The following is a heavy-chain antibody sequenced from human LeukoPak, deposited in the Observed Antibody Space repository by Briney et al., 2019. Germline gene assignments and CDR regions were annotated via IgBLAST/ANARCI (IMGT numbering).Heavy chain of an antibody. CDR3: ARSMAAAANYYYYYMDV. CDR1: GFAFETYW. Sequence: PGGSLRLSCATSGFAFETYWMTWVRQAPGKGLEWVAHMNQDGSEKYYVDSVKGRFTISRDNAKNSLYLQMNSLRAEDTAVYYCARSMAAAANYYYYYMDVWGKGTTVTVSS. V-gene: IGHV3-7*01. D-gene: IGHD6-13*01. CDR2: MNQDGSEK. J-gene: IGHJ6*03.